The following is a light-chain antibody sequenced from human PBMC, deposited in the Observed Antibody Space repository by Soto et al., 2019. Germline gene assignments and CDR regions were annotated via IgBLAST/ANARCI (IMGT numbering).Light chain of an antibody. V-gene: IGLV2-14*01. J-gene: IGLJ1*01. CDR1: SSDIGFSNY. CDR3: SSYTSSDTDV. Sequence: QSVLTQPASVSGSPGQSITISCPGTSSDIGFSNYVSWYQQHPGKAPKLMISDVSDRPSGVSSRFSGSKSGNTASLTISGLQAEDEADYYCSSYTSSDTDVFGTGTKVTVL. CDR2: DVS.